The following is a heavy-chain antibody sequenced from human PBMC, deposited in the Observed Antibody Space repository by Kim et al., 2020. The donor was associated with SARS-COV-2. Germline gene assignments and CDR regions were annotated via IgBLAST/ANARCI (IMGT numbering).Heavy chain of an antibody. CDR2: IRSKAYGGTT. J-gene: IGHJ3*02. CDR1: GFTFGDYA. D-gene: IGHD6-19*01. CDR3: TRDHIAVAGIGDDAFDI. Sequence: GGSLRLSCTASGFTFGDYAMSWFRQAPGKGLEWVGFIRSKAYGGTTEYAASVKGRFTISRDDSKSIAYLQMNSLKTEDTAVYYCTRDHIAVAGIGDDAFDIWGQGTMVTVSS. V-gene: IGHV3-49*03.